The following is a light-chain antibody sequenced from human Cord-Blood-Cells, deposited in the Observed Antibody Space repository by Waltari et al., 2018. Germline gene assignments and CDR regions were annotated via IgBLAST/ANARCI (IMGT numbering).Light chain of an antibody. CDR1: SSNIGAGYD. V-gene: IGLV1-40*01. CDR2: GTK. Sequence: QSVLTQPPSVSGAPGQRVTISCTGSSSNIGAGYDVHWYQQLPGTAPKLLIYGTKIRPSGVPDRFSGSKSGTSASLAITGLQAEDEADYYCQSYDSSLSGYVFGTGTKVTVL. J-gene: IGLJ1*01. CDR3: QSYDSSLSGYV.